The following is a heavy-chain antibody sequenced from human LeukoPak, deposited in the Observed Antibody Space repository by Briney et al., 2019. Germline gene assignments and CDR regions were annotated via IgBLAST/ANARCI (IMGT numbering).Heavy chain of an antibody. CDR1: GGSFSGYY. J-gene: IGHJ6*04. Sequence: PSETLSLTCAVYGGSFSGYYWSWIRQPPEKGLEWIGEINHSGSTNYNPSLKSRVTISVDTSKNQFSLKLSSVTAADTAVYYCARRPLGYCSSTSCYWKIYYYGMDVWGKGTTVTVSS. D-gene: IGHD2-2*01. V-gene: IGHV4-34*01. CDR2: INHSGST. CDR3: ARRPLGYCSSTSCYWKIYYYGMDV.